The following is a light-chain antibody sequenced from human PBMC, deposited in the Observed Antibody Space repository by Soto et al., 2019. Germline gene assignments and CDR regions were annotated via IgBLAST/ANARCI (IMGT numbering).Light chain of an antibody. Sequence: DIQMTQSPSSLSASVGDRVTITCRASQTISNYLNWYQQKPGKAPKLLLYAASSLQSGVPSKFSGSGSGTDFTLTISSLQPEDSATYFCQQCYSSSYTFGQGTKLAIK. CDR3: QQCYSSSYT. CDR1: QTISNY. CDR2: AAS. V-gene: IGKV1-39*01. J-gene: IGKJ2*01.